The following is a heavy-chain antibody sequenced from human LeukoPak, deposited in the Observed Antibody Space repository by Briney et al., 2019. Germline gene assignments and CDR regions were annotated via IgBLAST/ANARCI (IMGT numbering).Heavy chain of an antibody. Sequence: ASLKVSCKPSLHTFTDSLLHCVRQAPGQGLEYMGWNYLKSGGTFYTRRFRARVTMTRDTSISTAYMDLSRLTSDDTPVYFSARDVSTSATWELEGWGQVVLVSV. CDR3: ARDVSTSATWELEG. CDR1: LHTFTDSL. J-gene: IGHJ1*01. D-gene: IGHD6-25*01. CDR2: NYLKSGGT. V-gene: IGHV1-2*02.